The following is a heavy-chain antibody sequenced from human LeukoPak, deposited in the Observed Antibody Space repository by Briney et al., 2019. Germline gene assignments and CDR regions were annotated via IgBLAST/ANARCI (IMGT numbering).Heavy chain of an antibody. D-gene: IGHD3-22*01. CDR2: IYSSDNT. V-gene: IGHV3-53*01. CDR1: GFTSSSKY. Sequence: GGSLRLSCAASGFTSSSKYMSCVRQAPGKGLEWVSVIYSSDNTYYADSVRGRFTISRDSSKNTLYLQMNSLRAEDTAIYYCAREGTYFFDTSGYPDDFDFWGQGTMVTVSS. CDR3: AREGTYFFDTSGYPDDFDF. J-gene: IGHJ3*01.